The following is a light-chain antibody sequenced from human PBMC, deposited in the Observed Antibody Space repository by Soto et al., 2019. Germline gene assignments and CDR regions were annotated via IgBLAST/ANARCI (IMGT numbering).Light chain of an antibody. Sequence: LTQPASVSGSPGQSITISCTGTSSDVGGYNYVSWYQQHPGKAPKLMIYEVSNRPSGVSNRFSGSKSGNTASLTISGLQAEEEPDYYSSSYTTSRTPYVFGTGTKVTV. CDR2: EVS. V-gene: IGLV2-14*01. J-gene: IGLJ1*01. CDR3: SSYTTSRTPYV. CDR1: SSDVGGYNY.